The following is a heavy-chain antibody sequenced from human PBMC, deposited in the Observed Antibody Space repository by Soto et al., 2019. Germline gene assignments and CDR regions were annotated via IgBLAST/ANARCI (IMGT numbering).Heavy chain of an antibody. J-gene: IGHJ6*02. CDR1: GGSISSYY. V-gene: IGHV4-59*01. CDR3: ARERMAVAGTFYYYGMDV. Sequence: SETLSLTCTVSGGSISSYYWSWIRQPPGKGLEWIGYIYYSGSTNYNPSLKSRVTISVDTSKNQFSLKLSSVTAADTAVYYCARERMAVAGTFYYYGMDVWGQGXTVTVSS. D-gene: IGHD6-19*01. CDR2: IYYSGST.